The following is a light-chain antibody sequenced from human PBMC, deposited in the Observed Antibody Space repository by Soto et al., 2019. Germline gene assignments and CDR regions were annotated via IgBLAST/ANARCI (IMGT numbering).Light chain of an antibody. V-gene: IGLV2-8*01. J-gene: IGLJ3*02. CDR3: SSYAGSNNWV. CDR2: DVS. Sequence: QSALTQPPSASGSPGQSVTISCTGTSSDVGGYNYVSWYQQHPGKAPKLMIYDVSKRPSGVPDRFSGSKSGNTASLTVSGLQAEDEGDYYCSSYAGSNNWVFGGGTKVTVL. CDR1: SSDVGGYNY.